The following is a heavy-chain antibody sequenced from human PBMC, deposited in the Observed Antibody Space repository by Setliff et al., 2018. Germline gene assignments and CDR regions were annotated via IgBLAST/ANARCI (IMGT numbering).Heavy chain of an antibody. Sequence: LSLTCNVSGGSISSDYWSWIRQPPGKPLEWIGYFYHSASTNYNPSLKGRVTMSADTSKNQLSLSLTSVSVADTAIYYCARSHYYASGNSHYYYMDVWGKGTAVTVSS. CDR1: GGSISSDY. CDR2: FYHSAST. J-gene: IGHJ6*03. V-gene: IGHV4-59*08. CDR3: ARSHYYASGNSHYYYMDV. D-gene: IGHD3-10*01.